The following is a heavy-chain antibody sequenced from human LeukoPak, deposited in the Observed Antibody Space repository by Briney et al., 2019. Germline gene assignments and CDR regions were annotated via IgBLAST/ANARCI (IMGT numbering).Heavy chain of an antibody. CDR1: GGSISISSYY. J-gene: IGHJ6*03. CDR2: IYYSGIT. Sequence: SETLSLTCTVSGGSISISSYYWGWLRQPPGKGLEWIGTIYYSGITYYNPSLKSRVTISVDTSKNQFSLKLSSVTAADTAVYYCARQPEGWYGSYYYYMDVWGKGTTVTISS. CDR3: ARQPEGWYGSYYYYMDV. D-gene: IGHD6-19*01. V-gene: IGHV4-39*01.